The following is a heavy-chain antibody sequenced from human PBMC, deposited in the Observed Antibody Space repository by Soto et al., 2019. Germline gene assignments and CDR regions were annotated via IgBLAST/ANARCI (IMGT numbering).Heavy chain of an antibody. CDR3: ARDRRQWLVLLFQH. CDR2: ISYDGSNK. J-gene: IGHJ1*01. D-gene: IGHD6-19*01. V-gene: IGHV3-30-3*01. Sequence: QVQLVESGGGVVQPGRSLRLSCAASGFTFSSYAMHWVRQAPGKGLEWVAVISYDGSNKYYADSVKGRFTISRDDSKNTLYLQMNSLRAEDTAVYYCARDRRQWLVLLFQHWGQGTLDTVSS. CDR1: GFTFSSYA.